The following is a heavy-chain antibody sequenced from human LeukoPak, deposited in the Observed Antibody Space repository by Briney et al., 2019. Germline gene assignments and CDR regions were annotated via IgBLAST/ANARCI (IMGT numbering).Heavy chain of an antibody. CDR2: IRAEGDST. D-gene: IGHD3-9*01. Sequence: GGSLRLSCVASGFTFGHYAMSWVRQAPGKGLEWVSLIRAEGDSTFYADSVKGRFTISRDNSKNTLYLQMNSLRAEDTAVYYCAKVLSLRHFDWVLYIDHWGQGTLVTVSS. V-gene: IGHV3-23*01. CDR3: AKVLSLRHFDWVLYIDH. CDR1: GFTFGHYA. J-gene: IGHJ4*02.